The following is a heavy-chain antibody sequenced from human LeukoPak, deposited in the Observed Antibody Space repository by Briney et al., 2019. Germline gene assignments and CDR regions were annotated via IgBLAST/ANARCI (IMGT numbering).Heavy chain of an antibody. CDR2: ISGSGGGT. CDR3: AKDMSNQSPVVTEI. CDR1: GFTFSTYA. J-gene: IGHJ4*02. V-gene: IGHV3-23*01. Sequence: GGSLRLSCAASGFTFSTYAMSWVRQAPGKGLEWVSTISGSGGGTNYADSVKGRCTISRDNSKNTLYLQMNSLRAEDTAVYYCAKDMSNQSPVVTEIWGQGTLVTVSS. D-gene: IGHD2-21*02.